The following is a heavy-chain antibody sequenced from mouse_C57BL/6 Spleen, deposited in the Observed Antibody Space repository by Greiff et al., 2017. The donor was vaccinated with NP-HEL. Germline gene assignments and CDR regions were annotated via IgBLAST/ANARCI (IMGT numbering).Heavy chain of an antibody. D-gene: IGHD1-3*01. CDR3: ARRASGYAMDY. CDR1: GYTFTSYW. J-gene: IGHJ4*01. CDR2: IDPSDSYT. Sequence: VQLQQPGAELVMPGASVKLSCKASGYTFTSYWMHWVKQRPGQGLEWIGEIDPSDSYTNYNQKFKGKSTLTVDKSSSTAYMQLSSLTSEDSAVYYCARRASGYAMDYWGPGTSVTVSS. V-gene: IGHV1-69*01.